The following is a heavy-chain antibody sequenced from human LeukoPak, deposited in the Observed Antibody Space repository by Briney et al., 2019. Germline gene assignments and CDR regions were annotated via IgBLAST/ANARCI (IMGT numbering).Heavy chain of an antibody. J-gene: IGHJ4*02. CDR1: GYSISSGYY. V-gene: IGHV4-38-2*02. Sequence: SETLSLTCTVSGYSISSGYYWGWIRQPPGKGLEWIGSIYHSGSTYYNPSLKSRVTISVDTSKNQFSLKLSSVTAADTAVYYCARDNSSKQGGYWGQGTLVTVSS. CDR2: IYHSGST. CDR3: ARDNSSKQGGY. D-gene: IGHD6-6*01.